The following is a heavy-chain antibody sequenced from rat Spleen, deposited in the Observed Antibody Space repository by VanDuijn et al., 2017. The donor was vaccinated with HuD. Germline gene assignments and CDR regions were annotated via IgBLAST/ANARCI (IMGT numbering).Heavy chain of an antibody. J-gene: IGHJ2*01. Sequence: EVQLVESGGGLVQPGRSLKLSCAASGFTFNNYGMHWIRQAPTKGLEWVASISPSGTKTYYRDSVKGRFTISRDNAKSTLFLQMSKLGSEDTAIYYCARGVTTWDYWGQGVMVTVSS. CDR3: ARGVTTWDY. CDR1: GFTFNNYG. CDR2: ISPSGTKT. V-gene: IGHV5-19*01. D-gene: IGHD1-10*01.